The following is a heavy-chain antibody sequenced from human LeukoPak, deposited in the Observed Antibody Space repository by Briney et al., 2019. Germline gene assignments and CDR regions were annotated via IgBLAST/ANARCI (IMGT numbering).Heavy chain of an antibody. D-gene: IGHD3-16*01. CDR1: GGTFSSYA. J-gene: IGHJ4*02. V-gene: IGHV1-69*13. Sequence: GASVKVSCKASGGTFSSYAISWVRQAPGQGLEWMGGIVPIFGTANYAQKFQGRVTITADESTSTAYMELSSLRSEDTAVYYCARGRALRSPTSNAYWGQGTLVTVSS. CDR2: IVPIFGTA. CDR3: ARGRALRSPTSNAY.